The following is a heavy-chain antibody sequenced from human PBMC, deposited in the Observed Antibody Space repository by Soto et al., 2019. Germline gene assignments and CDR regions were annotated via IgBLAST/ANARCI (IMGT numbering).Heavy chain of an antibody. Sequence: GGSLRLSCAASGFTFSSYAMSWVRQAPGKGLEWVSIITSDGRTYYADSVKGRFTISRDNSKNTVYLQMNSLRAEDTAVYYCAKDYSTVTTDPLSVVMFDYWGQGALATVP. CDR1: GFTFSSYA. V-gene: IGHV3-23*01. J-gene: IGHJ4*02. CDR2: ITSDGRT. CDR3: AKDYSTVTTDPLSVVMFDY. D-gene: IGHD4-17*01.